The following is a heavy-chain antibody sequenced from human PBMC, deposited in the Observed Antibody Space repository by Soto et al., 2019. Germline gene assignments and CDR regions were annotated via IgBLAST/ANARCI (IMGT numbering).Heavy chain of an antibody. D-gene: IGHD5-18*01. Sequence: GESLKISCKTSGYKFTSYWIGWVRQVPGKGLEWMGIIHPSDSESTYSPSFQGQVTISADKSSTTAYLQWTSLKASDTAIYYCARSGLYSYGYSYFDYWGQGTLGTVSS. CDR2: IHPSDSES. J-gene: IGHJ4*02. CDR3: ARSGLYSYGYSYFDY. CDR1: GYKFTSYW. V-gene: IGHV5-51*01.